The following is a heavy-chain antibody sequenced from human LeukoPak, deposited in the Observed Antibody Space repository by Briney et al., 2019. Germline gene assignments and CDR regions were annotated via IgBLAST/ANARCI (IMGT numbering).Heavy chain of an antibody. CDR2: IYTSGST. Sequence: PSETLSLTCTVSGGSISSYYWSWIRQPAGKGLEWIGRIYTSGSTNYNPSLKSRVTMSVDTSKNQFSLKLSSVTAADTAVYYCARGYRITMIVVANGMDVWGQGTTVTVSS. CDR1: GGSISSYY. J-gene: IGHJ6*02. V-gene: IGHV4-4*07. D-gene: IGHD3-22*01. CDR3: ARGYRITMIVVANGMDV.